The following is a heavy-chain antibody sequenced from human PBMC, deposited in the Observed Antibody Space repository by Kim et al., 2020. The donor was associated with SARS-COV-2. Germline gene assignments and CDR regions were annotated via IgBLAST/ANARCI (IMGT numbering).Heavy chain of an antibody. CDR2: ISVYNGNT. Sequence: ASVKVSCKASGYTFTSYGISWVRQAPGQGLEWMGWISVYNGNTNYAQKLQGRVTMTTDTSTSTAYMELRSLRSDDTAVYYCARDPAYARSGYAADYWGQGTLVTVSP. J-gene: IGHJ4*02. CDR3: ARDPAYARSGYAADY. V-gene: IGHV1-18*01. CDR1: GYTFTSYG. D-gene: IGHD3-22*01.